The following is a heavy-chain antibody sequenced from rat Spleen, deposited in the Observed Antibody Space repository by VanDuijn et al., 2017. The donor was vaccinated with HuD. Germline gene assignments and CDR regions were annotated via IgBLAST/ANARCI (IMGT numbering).Heavy chain of an antibody. CDR2: IWGNGNT. CDR1: GFSLTNYD. D-gene: IGHD1-2*01. CDR3: ARSDYSSPYYFDY. Sequence: QVQLKESGPGLVQPSQPLSLTCTVSGFSLTNYDVHWVRQPPGKGLEWMGRIWGNGNTDYNSPLKSRLSISRDTSKSQVFLKMNNLQTEDTAMYFCARSDYSSPYYFDYWGQGVMVTVSS. J-gene: IGHJ2*01. V-gene: IGHV2S61*01.